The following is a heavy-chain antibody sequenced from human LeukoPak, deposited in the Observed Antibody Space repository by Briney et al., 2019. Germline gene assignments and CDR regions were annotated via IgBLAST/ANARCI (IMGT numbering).Heavy chain of an antibody. CDR2: INWNGGST. V-gene: IGHV3-20*04. D-gene: IGHD6-13*01. CDR3: ASSGGDSNDWYYFDY. J-gene: IGHJ4*02. Sequence: GGSLRLSCAASGFTFDDYGMSWVRQAPGKGLEWVSGINWNGGSTGYADSVKGRFTISRDNAKNSLYLQMNSLRAGDTALYYCASSGGDSNDWYYFDYWGQGTLVTVSS. CDR1: GFTFDDYG.